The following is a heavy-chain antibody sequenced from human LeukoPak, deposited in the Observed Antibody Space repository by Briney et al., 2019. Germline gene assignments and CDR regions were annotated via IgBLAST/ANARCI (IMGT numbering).Heavy chain of an antibody. CDR2: IWYDGSNK. J-gene: IGHJ4*02. D-gene: IGHD3-22*01. CDR3: AKVEGFYDGSGFYFDQ. CDR1: GFTFSSYG. Sequence: TGGSLRLSCAASGFTFSSYGMHWVRQAPGKGLEWVAVIWYDGSNKYYADSVRGRFTISRDNSKNTLYLQMNSLRAEDTAVYYCAKVEGFYDGSGFYFDQWGQGTLVTVSS. V-gene: IGHV3-33*06.